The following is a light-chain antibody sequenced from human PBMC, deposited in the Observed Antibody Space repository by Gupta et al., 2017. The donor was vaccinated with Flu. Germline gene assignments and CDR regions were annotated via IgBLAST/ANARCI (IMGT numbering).Light chain of an antibody. CDR2: ANT. V-gene: IGLV1-40*01. CDR3: QSYDGSLNSYV. CDR1: SPNIGAGYD. J-gene: IGLJ1*01. Sequence: QSVLTQPPSVSGAPGQRVTISCTGSSPNIGAGYDVQWYQHLPGTAPKLLIYANTDRPSGVPDRSSGSTSGVSASLAITGLQAEDEADYYCQSYDGSLNSYVFGSGTKVTVL.